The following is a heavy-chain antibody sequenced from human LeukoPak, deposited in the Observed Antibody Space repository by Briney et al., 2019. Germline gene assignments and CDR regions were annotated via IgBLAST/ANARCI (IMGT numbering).Heavy chain of an antibody. J-gene: IGHJ4*02. CDR1: GYTFTGYY. D-gene: IGHD6-13*01. CDR2: INPNSGGA. CDR3: ARVGQQTSSWHYFDY. Sequence: AASVKVSCKFSGYTFTGYYMHWVRQAPGQGLEWMGWINPNSGGANYAQRFQGRVTMTRDTSISTAYMELSRLRSDDTAVYYCARVGQQTSSWHYFDYWGQGTLVTVSS. V-gene: IGHV1-2*02.